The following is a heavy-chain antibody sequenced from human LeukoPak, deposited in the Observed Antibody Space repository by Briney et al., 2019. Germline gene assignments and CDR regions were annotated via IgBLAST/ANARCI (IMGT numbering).Heavy chain of an antibody. J-gene: IGHJ6*03. Sequence: SETLSLTCAVSGGSISSSNWWSWVRQPPGMGLEWIGEIYHSGSTNYNPSLKSRVTISVDTSKKQFSLKLTSVTVADTAVYYCARETSQKGAHYMDVWGKGTTVTISS. CDR1: GGSISSSNW. CDR3: ARETSQKGAHYMDV. CDR2: IYHSGST. D-gene: IGHD3-16*01. V-gene: IGHV4-4*02.